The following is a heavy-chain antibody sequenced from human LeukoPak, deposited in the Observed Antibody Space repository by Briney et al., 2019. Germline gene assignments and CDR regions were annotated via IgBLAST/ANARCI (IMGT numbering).Heavy chain of an antibody. CDR3: ARDRGMAAAAPGKNAFDI. V-gene: IGHV4-59*01. Sequence: SETLSLTCTVSGGSISSYYWSWIRQPPGKGLEWIGYIYYSGSTNYNPSLKSRVTISVDTSKNQFSLKLSSVTAADTAVYYCARDRGMAAAAPGKNAFDIWGQGTMVTVSS. J-gene: IGHJ3*02. CDR1: GGSISSYY. CDR2: IYYSGST. D-gene: IGHD6-13*01.